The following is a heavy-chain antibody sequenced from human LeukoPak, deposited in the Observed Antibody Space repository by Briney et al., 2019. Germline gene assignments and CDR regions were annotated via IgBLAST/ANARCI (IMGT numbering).Heavy chain of an antibody. V-gene: IGHV3-23*01. CDR2: ISGSGGST. Sequence: GGSLRLSCTASGFTFSNYAMSWVRQAPGKGLEWVSAISGSGGSTYYADSVKGRFTISRDNSKNTLYLQMNSLRAEDTAVYYCAPDCGDYAGYFDHWGQGTLVTVSS. CDR1: GFTFSNYA. CDR3: APDCGDYAGYFDH. J-gene: IGHJ4*02. D-gene: IGHD4-17*01.